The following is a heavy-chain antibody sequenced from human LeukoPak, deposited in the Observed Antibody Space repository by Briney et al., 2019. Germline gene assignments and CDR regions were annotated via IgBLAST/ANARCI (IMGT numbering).Heavy chain of an antibody. CDR3: SGRYGPGPV. D-gene: IGHD3-10*01. V-gene: IGHV1-2*02. CDR1: GYTFAAHH. J-gene: IGHJ4*02. Sequence: ASVKVSCKASGYTFAAHHIHWVRQAPGQGLEWMGWILPDGRDTKYSQKFQDRMALTTDTSTNTAYMELSWLIPDDTAVYYCSGRYGPGPVWGQGTLISASP. CDR2: ILPDGRDT.